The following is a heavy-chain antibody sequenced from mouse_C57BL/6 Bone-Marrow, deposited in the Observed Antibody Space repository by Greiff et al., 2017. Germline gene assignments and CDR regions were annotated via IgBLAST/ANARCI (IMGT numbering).Heavy chain of an antibody. V-gene: IGHV1-53*01. CDR1: GCTFTSYW. D-gene: IGHD1-1*01. Sequence: QVQLQQSGTELVKPGASVKLSCKASGCTFTSYWMHWVKQRPGQGLEWIGNINPSNGGTNYNEKFKSKATLTVDKSSSTAYMQLSSLTSEDSAVYYGAREVLRGAMDYWGQGTSVTVSS. CDR2: INPSNGGT. CDR3: AREVLRGAMDY. J-gene: IGHJ4*01.